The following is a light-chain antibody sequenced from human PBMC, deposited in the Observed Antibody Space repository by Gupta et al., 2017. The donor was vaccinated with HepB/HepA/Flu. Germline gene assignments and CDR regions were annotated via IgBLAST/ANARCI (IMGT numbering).Light chain of an antibody. V-gene: IGLV2-14*01. Sequence: QSALTQPASVSGSPGQSITISCTGTSSDVGSHNYVSWYQQHPGKVPKVMIYDVSNRPSGVSNRFSGSKSGNTASLTISGLQAEDEADYYCSSYTSIGTLVFGGGTKLTV. CDR2: DVS. CDR1: SSDVGSHNY. CDR3: SSYTSIGTLV. J-gene: IGLJ3*02.